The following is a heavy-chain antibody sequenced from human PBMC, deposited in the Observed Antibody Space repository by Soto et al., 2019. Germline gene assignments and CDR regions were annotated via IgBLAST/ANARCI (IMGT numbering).Heavy chain of an antibody. Sequence: GVLRLSCTASGFTFGDYAMSWVRQAPGKGLEWVGFIRSKAYGGTTEYAASVKGRFTISRDDSKSIAYLQMNSLKTEDTAVYYCTREYDYVWGSYRYTRFDYWGQGTLVTVSS. J-gene: IGHJ4*02. CDR2: IRSKAYGGTT. CDR3: TREYDYVWGSYRYTRFDY. CDR1: GFTFGDYA. D-gene: IGHD3-16*02. V-gene: IGHV3-49*04.